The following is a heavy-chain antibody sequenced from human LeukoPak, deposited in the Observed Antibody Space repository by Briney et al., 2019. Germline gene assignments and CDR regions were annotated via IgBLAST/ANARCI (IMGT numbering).Heavy chain of an antibody. CDR1: GFTFDDYA. CDR2: ISWNSGSI. Sequence: GRSLRLSCAASGFTFDDYAMHWVRQAPGKGLEWVSGISWNSGSIGYADSVKGRFTISRDNAKNSLYLQMNSLRAEDTALYYCVKDTEDYFDYWGQGTLVTASP. J-gene: IGHJ4*02. V-gene: IGHV3-9*01. CDR3: VKDTEDYFDY.